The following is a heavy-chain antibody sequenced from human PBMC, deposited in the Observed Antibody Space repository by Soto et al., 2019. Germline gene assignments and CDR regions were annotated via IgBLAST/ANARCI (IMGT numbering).Heavy chain of an antibody. Sequence: ASVKVSCKASGYTFTSYGISWVRQAPGQGLEWMGWISAYNGNTNYAQKLQGRVTMTTDTSTSTAYMELRSLRSDDTAVYYCARGEGAYYGAGSSYYYYYMDVWGKGTTVNVSS. D-gene: IGHD3-10*01. V-gene: IGHV1-18*01. CDR2: ISAYNGNT. J-gene: IGHJ6*03. CDR1: GYTFTSYG. CDR3: ARGEGAYYGAGSSYYYYYMDV.